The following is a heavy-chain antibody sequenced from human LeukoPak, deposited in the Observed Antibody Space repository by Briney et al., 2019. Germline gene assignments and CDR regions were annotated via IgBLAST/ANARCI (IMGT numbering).Heavy chain of an antibody. CDR1: GFTFSGFA. CDR3: TRHVYDSSGYSRNWFDP. D-gene: IGHD3-22*01. CDR2: IRSKANSYAT. J-gene: IGHJ5*02. Sequence: GGSLRLSCAASGFTFSGFAMHWVRQASGKGLEWVGRIRSKANSYATAYAASVKGRFTISRDDSKNTTYLQMNSLKTEDTAVYYCTRHVYDSSGYSRNWFDPWGQGTLVTVSS. V-gene: IGHV3-73*01.